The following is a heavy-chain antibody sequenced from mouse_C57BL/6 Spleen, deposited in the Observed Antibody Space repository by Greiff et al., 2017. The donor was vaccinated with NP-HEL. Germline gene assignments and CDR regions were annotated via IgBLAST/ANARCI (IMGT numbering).Heavy chain of an antibody. CDR1: GYTFTDYY. D-gene: IGHD2-2*01. CDR3: ARKGGYYGYDAWFAY. CDR2: INPNNGGT. V-gene: IGHV1-26*01. J-gene: IGHJ3*01. Sequence: EVQLQQSGPELVKPGASVKISCKASGYTFTDYYMNWVKQSHGKSLEWIGDINPNNGGTSYNQKFKGKATLTVDKSSSTAYMELRSLTSEDSAVYYCARKGGYYGYDAWFAYWGQGTLVTVSA.